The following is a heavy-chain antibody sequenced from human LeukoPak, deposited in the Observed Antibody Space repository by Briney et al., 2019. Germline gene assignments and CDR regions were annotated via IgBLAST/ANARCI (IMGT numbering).Heavy chain of an antibody. CDR1: GYTFTSYG. CDR3: ARIIITGDSTDGMDV. CDR2: ISAYNDNT. J-gene: IGHJ6*02. V-gene: IGHV1-18*01. Sequence: ASVKVSCKASGYTFTSYGISWVRQAPGQGLEWMGWISAYNDNTNYAQKLQGRVTMTTDTSTSTAYMELRSLRSDDTAVYYCARIIITGDSTDGMDVWGQGTTVTVSS. D-gene: IGHD3-16*01.